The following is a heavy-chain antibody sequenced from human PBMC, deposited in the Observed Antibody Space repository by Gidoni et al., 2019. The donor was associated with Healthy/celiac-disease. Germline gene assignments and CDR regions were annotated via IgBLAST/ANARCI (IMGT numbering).Heavy chain of an antibody. CDR2: IRSKANSYAT. CDR1: GFIFSGSA. Sequence: EVPLVDSGGGLFQPGGSLTLSCAASGFIFSGSAIPWVRQASGKGLEWVGRIRSKANSYATAYAASVKGRFTISRDDSKNTAYLQMNSLKTEDTAVYYCTRRGSGTFGYYYYYGMDVWGQGTTVTVSS. V-gene: IGHV3-73*01. J-gene: IGHJ6*02. D-gene: IGHD3-16*01. CDR3: TRRGSGTFGYYYYYGMDV.